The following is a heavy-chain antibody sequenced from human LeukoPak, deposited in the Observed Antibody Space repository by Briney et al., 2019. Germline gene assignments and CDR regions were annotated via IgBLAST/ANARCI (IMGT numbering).Heavy chain of an antibody. J-gene: IGHJ3*02. D-gene: IGHD3-3*01. CDR3: ARGTRNVRFFELLLPDAFDI. Sequence: VSLRLSCAASGFTFDDYGMSWGRQAPGKGLEWVSGINWNGGSTRYADSVKGRFTISRDNAKNSLYLQMNSLRAEDTALYYCARGTRNVRFFELLLPDAFDIWGQGTMVTASS. CDR1: GFTFDDYG. CDR2: INWNGGST. V-gene: IGHV3-20*04.